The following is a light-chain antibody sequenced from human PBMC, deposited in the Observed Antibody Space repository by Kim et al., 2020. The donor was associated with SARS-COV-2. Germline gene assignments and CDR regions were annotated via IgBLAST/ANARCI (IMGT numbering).Light chain of an antibody. CDR2: EDS. J-gene: IGLJ3*02. Sequence: GQTARNTCFGDAFPNQYAYWFQPKPGQATVLVIYEDSKRPSGIPGRFSGSTSGTTVTLTISGVQAEDEADYYCQSSDSSDTFWVFGGGTQLTVL. V-gene: IGLV3-25*03. CDR3: QSSDSSDTFWV. CDR1: AFPNQY.